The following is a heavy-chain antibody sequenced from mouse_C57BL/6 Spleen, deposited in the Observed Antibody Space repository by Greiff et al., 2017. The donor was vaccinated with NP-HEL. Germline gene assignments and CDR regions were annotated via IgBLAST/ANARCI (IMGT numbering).Heavy chain of an antibody. Sequence: QVQLQQPGAELVMPGASVKLSCKASGYTFTSYWMHWVKQRPGQGLEWIGEIDPSDSYTNYNQKFKGKSTLTVDKSSSTAYMQLSSLTSEDSAVYYCARRRVRYAIDYWGQGTTLTVSS. D-gene: IGHD1-1*01. CDR1: GYTFTSYW. CDR2: IDPSDSYT. CDR3: ARRRVRYAIDY. J-gene: IGHJ2*01. V-gene: IGHV1-69*01.